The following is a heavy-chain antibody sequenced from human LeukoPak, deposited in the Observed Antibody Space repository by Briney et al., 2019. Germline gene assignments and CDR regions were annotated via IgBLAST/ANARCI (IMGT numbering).Heavy chain of an antibody. J-gene: IGHJ4*02. Sequence: GGSLRLSCAASGFSFSSYGIYWVRQAPGKGLEWVAVISYDGSNKYYTDSVKGRFTISRDNSKNTLYLQMSSLRVEDTAVYYCAKGGDSSGYYGGPDYWGQGTLVTVSS. CDR3: AKGGDSSGYYGGPDY. V-gene: IGHV3-30*18. D-gene: IGHD3-22*01. CDR2: ISYDGSNK. CDR1: GFSFSSYG.